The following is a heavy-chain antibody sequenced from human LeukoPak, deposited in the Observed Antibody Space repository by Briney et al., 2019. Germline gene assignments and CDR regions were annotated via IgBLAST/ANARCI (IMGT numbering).Heavy chain of an antibody. J-gene: IGHJ4*02. CDR1: GFTFSSYG. CDR3: AKGGYYYGSGSYYPTFDY. V-gene: IGHV3-30*18. Sequence: GGSLRLSCAASGFTFSSYGMHWVRQAPGKGLEWVAVISYDGSNKYYADSVKGRFTISRDNSKNTLYLQMNSLRAEDTAVYYCAKGGYYYGSGSYYPTFDYWGQGTLVTVSS. D-gene: IGHD3-10*01. CDR2: ISYDGSNK.